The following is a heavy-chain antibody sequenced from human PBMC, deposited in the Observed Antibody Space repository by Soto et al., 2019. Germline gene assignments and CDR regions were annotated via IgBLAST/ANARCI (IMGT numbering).Heavy chain of an antibody. J-gene: IGHJ5*02. V-gene: IGHV3-48*02. CDR2: ISISSSAI. CDR3: ARGPPRFDP. Sequence: EVQLVESGGGLVQPGGSLRLSCAASGFNFSTYDMNWVRQAPGKGLEWVSYISISSSAIYYADSVKGRFTISRDNAKNSLYLQMNSLRDDDTAVYYCARGPPRFDPWGQGTLVTVSS. CDR1: GFNFSTYD.